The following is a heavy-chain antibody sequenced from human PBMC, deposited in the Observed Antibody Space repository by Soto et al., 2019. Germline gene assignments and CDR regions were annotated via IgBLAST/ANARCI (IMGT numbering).Heavy chain of an antibody. J-gene: IGHJ4*02. CDR3: ARPMTGIAGFFDY. Sequence: QVQLVESGGGVVQPGRSLRLSCAASGFTFSSYGMHWVRQAPGKGLEWVAVIWYDGSNKYYADSVKGRFTISRDNSKNTLYLQMHSLRAEDTAVYYCARPMTGIAGFFDYWGQGTLVIVSS. CDR2: IWYDGSNK. CDR1: GFTFSSYG. D-gene: IGHD6-13*01. V-gene: IGHV3-33*01.